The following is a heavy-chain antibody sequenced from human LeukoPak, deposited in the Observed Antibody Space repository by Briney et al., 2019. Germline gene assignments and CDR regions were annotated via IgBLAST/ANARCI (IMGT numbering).Heavy chain of an antibody. CDR1: GFTFSSYG. Sequence: GRSLRLSCAASGFTFSSYGMHWVRQAPGKGLDWVAVISYDGSNKYYADSVKGRFTISRDNSKNTLYLQMNSLRAEDTAVYYCAKDLILYYDFWSGYSAKPWDGTGYGMDVWGQGTTVTVSS. CDR3: AKDLILYYDFWSGYSAKPWDGTGYGMDV. CDR2: ISYDGSNK. V-gene: IGHV3-30*18. J-gene: IGHJ6*02. D-gene: IGHD3-3*01.